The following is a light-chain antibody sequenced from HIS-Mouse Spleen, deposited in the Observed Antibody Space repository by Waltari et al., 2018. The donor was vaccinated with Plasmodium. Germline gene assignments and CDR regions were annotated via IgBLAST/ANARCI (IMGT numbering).Light chain of an antibody. J-gene: IGLJ3*02. CDR1: ALPKKY. CDR3: YSTDSSSNHRV. CDR2: EDS. V-gene: IGLV3-10*01. Sequence: SYELTQPPSVSVSPGQTARITCSGDALPKKYAYWYQQKSGQAPVLVIYEDSKRPSGIPDRVSGSRSGTMATFTIRGAQVEDEADYYGYSTDSSSNHRVFGGGTKLTVL.